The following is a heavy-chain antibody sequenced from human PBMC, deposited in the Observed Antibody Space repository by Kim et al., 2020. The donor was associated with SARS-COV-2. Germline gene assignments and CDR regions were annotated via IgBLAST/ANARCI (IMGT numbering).Heavy chain of an antibody. D-gene: IGHD6-19*01. J-gene: IGHJ4*01. Sequence: GGSLRLSCAASGFTFSDYYMHWIRQAPGKGLEWLSYISGTNTVIRYADSVRGRFTISRNNANNSLYLQMNSLRAEDTAIYYCARDWAFDSGSHFHYWGQG. V-gene: IGHV3-11*01. CDR3: ARDWAFDSGSHFHY. CDR1: GFTFSDYY. CDR2: ISGTNTVI.